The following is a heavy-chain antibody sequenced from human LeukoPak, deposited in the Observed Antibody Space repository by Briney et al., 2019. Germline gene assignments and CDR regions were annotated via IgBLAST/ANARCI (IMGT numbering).Heavy chain of an antibody. CDR1: GYTLTELS. CDR2: FDPEDGET. CDR3: ATPGTAAGLYYFDY. J-gene: IGHJ4*02. V-gene: IGHV1-24*01. D-gene: IGHD6-13*01. Sequence: ASVKVSCKVSGYTLTELSMHWVRQALGKGLEWMGGFDPEDGETIYAQKFQGRVTMTEDTSTDTAYMELSSLRSEDTAVYYCATPGTAAGLYYFDYWGQGTLVTVSS.